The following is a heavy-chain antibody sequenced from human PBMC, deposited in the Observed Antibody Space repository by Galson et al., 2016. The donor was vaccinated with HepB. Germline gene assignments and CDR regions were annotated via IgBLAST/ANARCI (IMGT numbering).Heavy chain of an antibody. D-gene: IGHD2-15*01. V-gene: IGHV5-51*01. CDR1: GDRSSIYR. CDR2: IYLGGSET. J-gene: IGHJ4*02. Sequence: QSGAEVTKSGESLKISCQISGDRSSIYRIAWVRQMPGKGLEWMGIIYLGGSETTYSPSFQGQVTISADKSISTAYLQWSSLKASDTAMYYCARRRLEAATPSFDYWGQGTLVTVSS. CDR3: ARRRLEAATPSFDY.